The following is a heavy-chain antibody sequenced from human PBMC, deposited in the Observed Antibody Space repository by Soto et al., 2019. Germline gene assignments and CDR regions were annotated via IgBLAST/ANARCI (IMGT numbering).Heavy chain of an antibody. CDR2: ISYDGSNK. V-gene: IGHV3-30*03. CDR3: VRSQGARGCLDV. Sequence: GGSLRLSCAASGFTFSSYGMHWVRQAPGKGLEWVSVISYDGSNKYYADSVKGRFTISRDNSKNTLYLQMNSLRAEDTAVYYCVRSQGARGCLDVWCQGTTVTVSS. CDR1: GFTFSSYG. J-gene: IGHJ6*02. D-gene: IGHD3-10*01.